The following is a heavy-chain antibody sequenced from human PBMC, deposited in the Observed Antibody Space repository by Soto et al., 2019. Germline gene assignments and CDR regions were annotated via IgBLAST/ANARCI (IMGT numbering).Heavy chain of an antibody. CDR2: IDSSGTFK. J-gene: IGHJ4*02. V-gene: IGHV3-21*01. Sequence: GGSLRLSCAASGFTFSSYTMNWARQAPGRGLEWVSSIDSSGTFKFYADSVKGRFTISRDNAKNLLYLQMNSLRDEDTAVYYCARDSKTWSGYPIDSWGQGTLVTVSS. CDR3: ARDSKTWSGYPIDS. CDR1: GFTFSSYT. D-gene: IGHD3-3*01.